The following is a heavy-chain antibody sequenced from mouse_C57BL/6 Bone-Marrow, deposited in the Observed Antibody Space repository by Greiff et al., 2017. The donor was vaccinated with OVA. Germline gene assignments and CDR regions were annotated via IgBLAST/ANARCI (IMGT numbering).Heavy chain of an antibody. CDR2: IHPNSGST. J-gene: IGHJ2*01. D-gene: IGHD2-4*01. CDR1: GYTFTSYW. Sequence: VQLQQPGAELVKPGASVKLSCKASGYTFTSYWMHWVKQRPGQGLEWIGMIHPNSGSTNYNEKFKSKATLTVDKSSSTAYMQLSSLTSEDSAVYYCARRGLRREVYYFDYWGQGTTLTVSS. V-gene: IGHV1-64*01. CDR3: ARRGLRREVYYFDY.